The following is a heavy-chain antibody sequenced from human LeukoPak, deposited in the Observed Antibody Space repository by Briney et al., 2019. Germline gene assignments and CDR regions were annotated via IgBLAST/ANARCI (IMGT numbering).Heavy chain of an antibody. D-gene: IGHD6-6*01. J-gene: IGHJ4*02. Sequence: GGSLRLSCAASGFTFSNAWMSWVRQAPGKGLEWVGRIKSKTDGGTTDYAAPVKGRFTISRDDSKNTLYLQMNSLRAEDTAVYYCAKDGIAARLGGGYFDYWGQGTLVTVSS. V-gene: IGHV3-15*01. CDR2: IKSKTDGGTT. CDR1: GFTFSNAW. CDR3: AKDGIAARLGGGYFDY.